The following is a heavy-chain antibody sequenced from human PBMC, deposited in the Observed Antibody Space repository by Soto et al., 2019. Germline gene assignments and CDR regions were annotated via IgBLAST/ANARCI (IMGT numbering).Heavy chain of an antibody. V-gene: IGHV1-69*01. J-gene: IGHJ6*02. CDR3: ARSQGSSTSLEIYYYYYYGMDV. Sequence: QVQLVQSGAEVKKPGSSVKVSCKASGGTFSSYAISWVRQAPGQGLEWMGGIIPISGTANYAQKFQGRVTIIADDSTSTADMELSSLRSEDAAVDYCARSQGSSTSLEIYYYYYYGMDVWGQGTTVTVSS. CDR2: IIPISGTA. CDR1: GGTFSSYA. D-gene: IGHD2-2*01.